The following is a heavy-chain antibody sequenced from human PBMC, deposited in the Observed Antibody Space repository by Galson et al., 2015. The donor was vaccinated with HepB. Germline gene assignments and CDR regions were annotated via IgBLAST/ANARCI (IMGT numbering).Heavy chain of an antibody. Sequence: SVKVSCKASGYTFTGYHIHWVRQAPGQGLEWMGRINPNSGDTNYAQKFQGRVTMTRDMSISTAYMELSSLRSDDTAVYYCAREGRTIIRTTYNWFDPWGQGTLVTVSS. V-gene: IGHV1-2*06. D-gene: IGHD1/OR15-1a*01. CDR3: AREGRTIIRTTYNWFDP. CDR2: INPNSGDT. J-gene: IGHJ5*02. CDR1: GYTFTGYH.